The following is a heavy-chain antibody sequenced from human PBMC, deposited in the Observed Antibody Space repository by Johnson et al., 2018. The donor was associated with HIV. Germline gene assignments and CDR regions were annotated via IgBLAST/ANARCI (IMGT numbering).Heavy chain of an antibody. J-gene: IGHJ3*02. CDR3: ARGAMGAFDI. D-gene: IGHD1-26*01. CDR1: QFNFGDYG. V-gene: IGHV3-13*01. CDR2: ISGTAGDT. Sequence: VQLVESGGGVVRPGGSLRLSCEAFQFNFGDYGMTWVRQAPGKGLEWVSAISGTAGDTYYPGPVKGRFTISRENAKNSLYLQMNSLRAGDTAVYYCARGAMGAFDIWGQGTMVTVSS.